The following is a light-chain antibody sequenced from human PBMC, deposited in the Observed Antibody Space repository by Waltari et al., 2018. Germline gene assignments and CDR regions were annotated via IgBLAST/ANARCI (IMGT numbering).Light chain of an antibody. Sequence: DIQMTQSPSSLSASVGDRVTITCRASQSISNYLNWYQQKPGKAPNLLIYAASSLQSGVPSRFSGSGSGTNFTLTISSLQPEDFATYCCQQAKSFPLTFGGGTKVQIK. V-gene: IGKV1-39*01. J-gene: IGKJ4*01. CDR3: QQAKSFPLT. CDR2: AAS. CDR1: QSISNY.